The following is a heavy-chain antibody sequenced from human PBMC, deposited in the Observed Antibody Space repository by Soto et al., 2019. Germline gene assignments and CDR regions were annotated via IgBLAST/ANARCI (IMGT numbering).Heavy chain of an antibody. Sequence: SETLSLTCTVSGGSISSSSYYWGWIRQPPGKGLEWIGSIYYSGSTYYNPSLKSRVTISVDTSKNQFSLKLSSVTAADTAVYYCARPNSGDCSSTSCYAAGDLHHYNWFDPWGQGTLVTVSS. CDR1: GGSISSSSYY. V-gene: IGHV4-39*01. D-gene: IGHD2-2*01. CDR3: ARPNSGDCSSTSCYAAGDLHHYNWFDP. J-gene: IGHJ5*02. CDR2: IYYSGST.